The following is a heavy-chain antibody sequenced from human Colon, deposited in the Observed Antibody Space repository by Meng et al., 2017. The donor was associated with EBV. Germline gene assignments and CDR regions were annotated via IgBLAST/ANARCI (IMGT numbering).Heavy chain of an antibody. CDR2: VYHRGDT. D-gene: IGHD1-7*01. V-gene: IGHV4-4*02. CDR3: GRDQGRELINQ. Sequence: QVQLQESGPGLVKPSGXLSLTCTVSGDSISSDIWWSWVRQPPGKGLEWIGEVYHRGDTNYNPSLKSRVDISVDKSKNQFYLSLFSVTAADTAVYYCGRDQGRELINQWGQGTLVNVSS. J-gene: IGHJ4*02. CDR1: GDSISSDIW.